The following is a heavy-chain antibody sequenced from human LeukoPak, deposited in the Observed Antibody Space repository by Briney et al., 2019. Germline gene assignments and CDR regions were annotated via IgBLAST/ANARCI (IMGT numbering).Heavy chain of an antibody. CDR1: GYTFTVYY. CDR3: ASVMGGYNWFDP. V-gene: IGHV1-2*02. Sequence: ASVKVSFKASGYTFTVYYMHWVRQAPGQGREWMGWINPNSGGTNYAQKFQGRVTMTRDTSISTAYMELSRLRSDDTAVYYCASVMGGYNWFDPWGQGTLVTVSS. J-gene: IGHJ5*02. D-gene: IGHD1-26*01. CDR2: INPNSGGT.